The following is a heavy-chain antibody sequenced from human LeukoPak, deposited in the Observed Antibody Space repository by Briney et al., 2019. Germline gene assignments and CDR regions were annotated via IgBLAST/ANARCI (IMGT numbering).Heavy chain of an antibody. CDR2: INSDGSST. J-gene: IGHJ6*02. V-gene: IGHV3-74*01. CDR1: GFTFSSYW. D-gene: IGHD1-14*01. Sequence: GGSLRFSCAASGFTFSSYWMHWVRQAPGKGLVWVSRINSDGSSTSYADSVKGRFTISRDNAKNTLYLQMNSLRAEDTAAYYCATGQGHGMDVWGQGTTVTVSS. CDR3: ATGQGHGMDV.